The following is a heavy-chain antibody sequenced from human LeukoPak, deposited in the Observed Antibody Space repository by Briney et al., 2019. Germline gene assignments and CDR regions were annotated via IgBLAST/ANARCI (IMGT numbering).Heavy chain of an antibody. V-gene: IGHV4-38-2*02. CDR2: IYHSGRT. CDR3: ARLYPPATRFDY. Sequence: TSETLSLTCTVSGYSISSGYYWGWIRQPPGKGLEWIGSIYHSGRTFYNPSLKSRVTISVDTSKNQFSLKLTSLTAADTAVYYCARLYPPATRFDYWGKGTLVTVPS. D-gene: IGHD5-24*01. J-gene: IGHJ4*02. CDR1: GYSISSGYY.